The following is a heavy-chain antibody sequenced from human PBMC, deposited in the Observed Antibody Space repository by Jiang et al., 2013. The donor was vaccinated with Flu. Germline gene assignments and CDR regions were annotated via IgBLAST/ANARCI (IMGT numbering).Heavy chain of an antibody. Sequence: LLKPSETLSLTCTVSGYSISSSYYWGWIRQPPGKGLEWIGSVYHSGSTYNNPSLKSRLTLAVDTSKNHFSLRLKSVTAADTAVYYCARGDSTGYDSWGQGTLVTVSS. CDR2: VYHSGST. V-gene: IGHV4-38-2*02. CDR1: GYSISSSYY. CDR3: ARGDSTGYDS. D-gene: IGHD3-22*01. J-gene: IGHJ4*02.